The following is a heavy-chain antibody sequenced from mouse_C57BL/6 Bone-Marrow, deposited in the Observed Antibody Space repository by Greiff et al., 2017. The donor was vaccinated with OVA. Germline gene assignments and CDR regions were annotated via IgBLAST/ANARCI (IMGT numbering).Heavy chain of an antibody. J-gene: IGHJ2*01. Sequence: LVESGAELVRPGASVTLSCTASGYTFTDYEMHWVKQTPVHGLEWIGAIDPETGGTAYNQKFKGKAILTADKSSSTAYMELRSLTSEDSAVYYCTRSTVDYWGQGTTLTVSS. D-gene: IGHD1-1*01. V-gene: IGHV1-15*01. CDR1: GYTFTDYE. CDR3: TRSTVDY. CDR2: IDPETGGT.